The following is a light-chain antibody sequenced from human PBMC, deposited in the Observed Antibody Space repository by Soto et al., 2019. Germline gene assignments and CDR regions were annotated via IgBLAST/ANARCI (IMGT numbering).Light chain of an antibody. CDR1: QSVTSN. CDR3: QQYNSYSRT. CDR2: AAS. V-gene: IGKV1-39*01. Sequence: DIQMTQSPSSLSASIGDGVTITCRASQSVTSNLNWYQQKFGETPKLLMYAASNLQGGVPSRFSGSGSGTDFTLTISSLQPEDFATYYCQQYNSYSRTFGQGTKVEIK. J-gene: IGKJ1*01.